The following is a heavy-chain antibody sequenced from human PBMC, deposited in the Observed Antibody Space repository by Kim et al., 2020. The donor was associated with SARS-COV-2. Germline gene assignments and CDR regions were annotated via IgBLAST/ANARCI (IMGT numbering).Heavy chain of an antibody. V-gene: IGHV1-8*01. CDR3: ARGLFVERALLWFSYYGMDV. D-gene: IGHD3-10*01. J-gene: IGHJ6*02. Sequence: ASVKVSCKASGYTFTSYDINWVRQATGQGLEWMGWMNPNSGNTGYAQKFQGRVTMTRNTSISTAYMELSSLRSEDTAVYYCARGLFVERALLWFSYYGMDVWGQGTTVTVSS. CDR2: MNPNSGNT. CDR1: GYTFTSYD.